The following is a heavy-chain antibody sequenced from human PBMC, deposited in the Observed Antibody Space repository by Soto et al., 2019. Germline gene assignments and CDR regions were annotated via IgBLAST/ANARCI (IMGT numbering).Heavy chain of an antibody. CDR1: GFTFSSYA. V-gene: IGHV3-23*01. CDR3: AKDRKGITILEGIFDY. CDR2: ISGSGGST. D-gene: IGHD3-3*01. J-gene: IGHJ4*02. Sequence: GGSLRLSCAASGFTFSSYAMSWVRQAPGKGLEWVSAISGSGGSTYYADSVKGRFTISRDNSKNTLYLQMNSLRAEDTAVYYCAKDRKGITILEGIFDYWGQGTLVTVSS.